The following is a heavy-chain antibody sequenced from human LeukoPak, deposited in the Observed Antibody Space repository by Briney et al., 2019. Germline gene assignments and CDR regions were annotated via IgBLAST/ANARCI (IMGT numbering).Heavy chain of an antibody. J-gene: IGHJ4*02. CDR2: ITSSSSYI. CDR1: GFTSSSYS. D-gene: IGHD3-10*01. CDR3: ARDDYYYGSGSPIDY. V-gene: IGHV3-21*01. Sequence: GGSLRPSCAASGFTSSSYSMNWVRQAPGNGLEWVSSITSSSSYIYYADSVKGRFPTSTDNATNPHYLQINRVRPADTTLSYCARDDYYYGSGSPIDYWGQGTLVTVSS.